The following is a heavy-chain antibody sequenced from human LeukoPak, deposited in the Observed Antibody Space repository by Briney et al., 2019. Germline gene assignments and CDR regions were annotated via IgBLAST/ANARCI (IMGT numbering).Heavy chain of an antibody. V-gene: IGHV4-4*09. CDR3: ASTRRAAVAGRFDS. Sequence: SQTLSLTCTVSGASMSSNYRSWIRQPPRKGLEWIGYIYHSGNTNYSPSLESRVTMSVDESKNQFSLRVHFVSAADTAVYYCASTRRAAVAGRFDSWGQGTPVTVSS. J-gene: IGHJ4*02. D-gene: IGHD6-19*01. CDR1: GASMSSNY. CDR2: IYHSGNT.